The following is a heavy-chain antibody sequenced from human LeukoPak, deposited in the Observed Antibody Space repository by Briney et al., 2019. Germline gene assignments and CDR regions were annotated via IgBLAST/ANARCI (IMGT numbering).Heavy chain of an antibody. CDR3: ARSPYYYYYYMDV. Sequence: GGSLRLSCAASGLIFDNNGMSWVRQTPGKGLEWVSGINWNGGSIGYADSVKGRFTISRDNSKNTLYLQMNSLRAEDTAVYYCARSPYYYYYYMDVWGKGTTVTVSS. V-gene: IGHV3-20*04. J-gene: IGHJ6*03. CDR1: GLIFDNNG. CDR2: INWNGGSI.